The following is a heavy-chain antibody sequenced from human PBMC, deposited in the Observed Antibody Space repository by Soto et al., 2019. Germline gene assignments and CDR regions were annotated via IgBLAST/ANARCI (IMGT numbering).Heavy chain of an antibody. CDR1: GFTFSSYW. D-gene: IGHD6-6*01. CDR3: ARDQIDSSSSGNYYYYGMDV. V-gene: IGHV3-7*03. CDR2: IKQDGSEK. J-gene: IGHJ6*02. Sequence: GGSLRLSCAASGFTFSSYWMSWVRQAPGKGLEWVANIKQDGSEKYYVDSVKGRFTISRDNAKNSLYLQTNSLRAEDTAVYYCARDQIDSSSSGNYYYYGMDVGGQGTTVTVSS.